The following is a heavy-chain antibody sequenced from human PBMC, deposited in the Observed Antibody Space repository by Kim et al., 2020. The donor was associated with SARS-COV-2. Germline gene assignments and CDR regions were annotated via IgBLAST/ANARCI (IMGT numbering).Heavy chain of an antibody. CDR3: ARGKGPKVARSSDY. D-gene: IGHD6-6*01. V-gene: IGHV4-34*01. Sequence: SETLSLTCAVYGGSFSGYYWSWIRQPPGKGLEWIGEINHSGSTNYNPSLESRVTISVDTSKNQFSLKLSSVTAADTAVYYCARGKGPKVARSSDYWGQGT. J-gene: IGHJ4*02. CDR1: GGSFSGYY. CDR2: INHSGST.